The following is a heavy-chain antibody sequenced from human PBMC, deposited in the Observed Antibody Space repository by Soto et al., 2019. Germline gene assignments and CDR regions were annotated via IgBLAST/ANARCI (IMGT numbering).Heavy chain of an antibody. Sequence: GGSLRLSCAASGFTFSSYSMNWVRQAPGKGLEWVSYISSSSSTIYYADSVKGRFTVSRDNAKNSLYLQMNSLRDEDTAVYYCARDRRYYDYGGNSYDFDIWGPGTMVTVSS. CDR2: ISSSSSTI. CDR3: ARDRRYYDYGGNSYDFDI. CDR1: GFTFSSYS. V-gene: IGHV3-48*02. J-gene: IGHJ3*02. D-gene: IGHD4-17*01.